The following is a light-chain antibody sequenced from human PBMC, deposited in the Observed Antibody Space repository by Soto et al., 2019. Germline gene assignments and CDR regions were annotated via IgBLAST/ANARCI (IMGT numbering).Light chain of an antibody. V-gene: IGLV2-14*02. CDR1: TSDVGGYNL. Sequence: QSALTQPASVSGSPGQSITISCSGTTSDVGGYNLVSWYQQHTAKAPKLLIYEGTQRPSGVSSRFSGSKSGNTASLTISGLQAEDEGDYYCSSYTSSSTVEFGGGTKLTVL. CDR2: EGT. J-gene: IGLJ2*01. CDR3: SSYTSSSTVE.